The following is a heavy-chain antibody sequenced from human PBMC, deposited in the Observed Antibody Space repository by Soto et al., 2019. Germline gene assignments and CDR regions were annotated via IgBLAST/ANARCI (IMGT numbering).Heavy chain of an antibody. CDR2: IDYRGNT. V-gene: IGHV4-39*01. CDR1: GDSINSDNYY. J-gene: IGHJ4*02. CDR3: ARLEGLATISYYFDY. Sequence: QLQLQESGPGLVKPSETLSLTCSVSGDSINSDNYYWGWIRQPPGKGLEWIGSIDYRGNTYYNPSLKTRGTMSLENSENQFPLKLNSVTAADSAVYFCARLEGLATISYYFDYWGQGTLVTVSS. D-gene: IGHD3-9*01.